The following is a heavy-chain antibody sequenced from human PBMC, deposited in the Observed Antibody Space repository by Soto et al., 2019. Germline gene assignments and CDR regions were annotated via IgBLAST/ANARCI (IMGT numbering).Heavy chain of an antibody. CDR2: IYPGDSDT. CDR1: GYDFNIYW. J-gene: IGHJ3*02. D-gene: IGHD6-19*01. Sequence: GESLKISCKASGYDFNIYWIGWVRQMPGKGLEWMGIIYPGDSDTRYSPSFQGQVTISADKSISTAYLQWSSLKASDTAMYYCARRIAVVAMRAFDIWGQGTMVTVSS. V-gene: IGHV5-51*01. CDR3: ARRIAVVAMRAFDI.